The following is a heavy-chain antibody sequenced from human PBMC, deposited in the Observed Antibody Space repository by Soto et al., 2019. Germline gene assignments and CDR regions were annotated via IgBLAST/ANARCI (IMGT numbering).Heavy chain of an antibody. CDR2: INPNSGGT. CDR3: ARYNWNDGGGDY. D-gene: IGHD1-1*01. Sequence: ASVKVSCKSSGYTFNGYYMHLVRQAPGQGLEWMGWINPNSGGTNYAQKFQGRVTMTRDTSISTAYMELSRLRSDDTAVYYCARYNWNDGGGDYWGQGTLVTVSS. V-gene: IGHV1-2*02. J-gene: IGHJ4*02. CDR1: GYTFNGYY.